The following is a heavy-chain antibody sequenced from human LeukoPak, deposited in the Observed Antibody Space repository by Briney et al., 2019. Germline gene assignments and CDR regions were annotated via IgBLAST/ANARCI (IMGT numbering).Heavy chain of an antibody. D-gene: IGHD1-26*01. V-gene: IGHV3-20*04. J-gene: IGHJ4*02. CDR1: GFTFSSHS. Sequence: QPGGSLRLSCAASGFTFSSHSMNWVRQAPGKGLEWVSGINWNGGTTTYADSVKGRFTISRDNAKNSLYLQMNSLRVEDTAFYYCARNSGANVYTYSFQYWGRGTLLTLSS. CDR3: ARNSGANVYTYSFQY. CDR2: INWNGGTT.